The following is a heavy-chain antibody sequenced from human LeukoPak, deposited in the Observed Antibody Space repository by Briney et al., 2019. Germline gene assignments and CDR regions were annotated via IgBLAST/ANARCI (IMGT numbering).Heavy chain of an antibody. Sequence: PSQTLSLTCTVSGGSISSGSYYWSGIRQPAGKGLEWIGRIYTSGSTNYNPSLKSRVTISVDTSKNQFSLKLSSVTAADTAVYYCARIPVGASYFDYWGQGTLVTVSS. V-gene: IGHV4-61*02. CDR1: GGSISSGSYY. CDR3: ARIPVGASYFDY. D-gene: IGHD1-26*01. CDR2: IYTSGST. J-gene: IGHJ4*02.